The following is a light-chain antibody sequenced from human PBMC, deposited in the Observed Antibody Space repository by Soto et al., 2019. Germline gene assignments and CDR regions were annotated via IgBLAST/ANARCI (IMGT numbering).Light chain of an antibody. Sequence: EIVMTQSPSTLSASVGDRVTITCRASQSVSSSYLAWYQQKPGQAPRLLIYGASSRATGIPDRFSGSGSGTDFTLTISRLEPEDVAVYYCQQYGSSPFTLGQGTRLEI. CDR2: GAS. CDR3: QQYGSSPFT. V-gene: IGKV3-20*01. J-gene: IGKJ5*01. CDR1: QSVSSSY.